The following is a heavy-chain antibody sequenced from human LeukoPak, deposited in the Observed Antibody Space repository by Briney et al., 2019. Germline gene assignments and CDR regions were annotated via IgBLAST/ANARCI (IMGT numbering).Heavy chain of an antibody. CDR1: GFTFSSYW. CDR2: IKQDGSEK. CDR3: ARGSSSWYHVLDWFDP. J-gene: IGHJ5*02. Sequence: GGSLRLSCAASGFTFSSYWMSWVRQAPGKGLEWVANIKQDGSEKYYVDSAKGRFTISRDNAKNSLYLQMNNLRAEDTAVYYCARGSSSWYHVLDWFDPWGQGTLVTVSS. D-gene: IGHD6-13*01. V-gene: IGHV3-7*03.